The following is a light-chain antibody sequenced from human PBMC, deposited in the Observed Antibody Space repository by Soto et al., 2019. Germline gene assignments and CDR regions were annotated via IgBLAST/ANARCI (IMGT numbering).Light chain of an antibody. CDR1: QSLLHSNGYNY. V-gene: IGKV2-28*01. Sequence: DIVMTQSPLSLPVTPGEPASISCRSSQSLLHSNGYNYLDWYLQKPGQSPQLLIYLGSNRASGVPERFSGSGSGTDFTLKISRVEAEDVGVYYCMQAVQTPPTFGGGTKVEIK. CDR3: MQAVQTPPT. CDR2: LGS. J-gene: IGKJ4*01.